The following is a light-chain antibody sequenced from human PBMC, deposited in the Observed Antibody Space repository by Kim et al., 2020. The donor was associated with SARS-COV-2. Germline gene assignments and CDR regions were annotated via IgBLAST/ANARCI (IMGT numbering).Light chain of an antibody. CDR1: QSIGNS. V-gene: IGKV1-39*01. CDR2: TAS. Sequence: GSVGDRVTSTCRASQSIGNSLNWYQQEPGKAPNLLIYTASALQSGVPSRFSGSGSGTEFTLTISSLQPEDFATFFCQQSYTTPLTFGGGTKVDIK. J-gene: IGKJ4*01. CDR3: QQSYTTPLT.